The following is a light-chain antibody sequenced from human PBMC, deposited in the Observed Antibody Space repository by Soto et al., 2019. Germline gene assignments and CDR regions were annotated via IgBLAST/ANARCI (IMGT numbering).Light chain of an antibody. CDR1: QSVFWNSNNQNY. CDR3: QQYYSTLWT. V-gene: IGKV4-1*01. CDR2: GAS. Sequence: DIVMTQSPDSLRVSLGERATINCKSSQSVFWNSNNQNYLAWYQQRPGQPPKVLIYGASTRESGVPDRFSGSGSGTDFTLTISSLQAEDVAVYYCQQYYSTLWTFGQGTKVDIK. J-gene: IGKJ1*01.